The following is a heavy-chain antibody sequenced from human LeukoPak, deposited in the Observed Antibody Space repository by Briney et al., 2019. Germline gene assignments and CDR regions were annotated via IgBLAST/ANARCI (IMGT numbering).Heavy chain of an antibody. Sequence: GGSLRLSCAASGFTFDDYAMHWVRQAPGKGLEWVSGISWNSGSIGYADSVKGRFTISRDNAKNSLYLQMNSLRAEDTALYYCAKDSGFEVVPAAIVYWGQGTLVTVSS. D-gene: IGHD2-2*02. CDR1: GFTFDDYA. CDR2: ISWNSGSI. CDR3: AKDSGFEVVPAAIVY. V-gene: IGHV3-9*01. J-gene: IGHJ4*02.